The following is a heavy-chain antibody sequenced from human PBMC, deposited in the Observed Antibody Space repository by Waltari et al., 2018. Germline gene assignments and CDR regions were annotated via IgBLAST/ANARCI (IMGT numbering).Heavy chain of an antibody. D-gene: IGHD3-3*01. Sequence: QVELQESDPGLVKPSETLSLTCTVSGDSVTNPNSYWAWIRQPPGKGREWMGSIYWSGTVNNNPSLGSRVTISLDTSKNQFFLKLRSATAADTAIYFCARDTSYDFWGRGYYNGRGGFDPWGQGTLVRVSS. J-gene: IGHJ5*02. V-gene: IGHV4-39*07. CDR3: ARDTSYDFWGRGYYNGRGGFDP. CDR1: GDSVTNPNSY. CDR2: IYWSGTV.